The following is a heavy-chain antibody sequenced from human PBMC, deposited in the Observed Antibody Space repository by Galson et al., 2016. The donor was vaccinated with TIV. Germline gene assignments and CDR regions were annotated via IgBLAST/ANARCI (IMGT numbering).Heavy chain of an antibody. CDR1: GFSFSSFA. J-gene: IGHJ4*02. V-gene: IGHV3-30*18. CDR3: AKSGDSRSIDS. CDR2: ILYVGSSQ. Sequence: SLRLSCAASGFSFSSFAMSWVRQSPGKGLEWLAVILYVGSSQFYADSVEGRFAISRDNSKNTLYLQMNSLGAEDTALYYCAKSGDSRSIDSWGQGTLVTVSS. D-gene: IGHD3-22*01.